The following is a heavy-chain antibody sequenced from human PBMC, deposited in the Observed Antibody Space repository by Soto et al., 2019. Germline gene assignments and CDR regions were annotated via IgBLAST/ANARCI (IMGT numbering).Heavy chain of an antibody. D-gene: IGHD2-2*01. CDR3: GRHSTVWTWFDP. Sequence: PSETLSLTCTVSGSSISAYYWSWIRQPPGKGVEWIGYVYYTGSTNYNPSLDSRVTISVDTSKNQFSLKLRSVTAACTAVYYCGRHSTVWTWFDPWGQGTLVTVSP. CDR2: VYYTGST. CDR1: GSSISAYY. J-gene: IGHJ5*02. V-gene: IGHV4-59*01.